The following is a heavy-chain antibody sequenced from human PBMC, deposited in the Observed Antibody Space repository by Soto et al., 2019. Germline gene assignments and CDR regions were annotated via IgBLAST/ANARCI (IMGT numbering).Heavy chain of an antibody. CDR1: GGSISSYY. J-gene: IGHJ4*02. CDR2: IYTSGST. V-gene: IGHV4-4*07. D-gene: IGHD3-16*01. CDR3: ARTVVSSVGGEFDY. Sequence: SETLSLTCTVSGGSISSYYWSWIRQPAGKGLEWIGRIYTSGSTNYNPSLKSRVTMLVDTSKNQFSLKLSSVTAADTAVYYCARTVVSSVGGEFDYWGQGTLVTVSS.